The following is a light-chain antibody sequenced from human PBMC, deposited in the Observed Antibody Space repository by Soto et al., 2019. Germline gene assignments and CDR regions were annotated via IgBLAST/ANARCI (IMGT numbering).Light chain of an antibody. CDR2: EVS. V-gene: IGLV2-14*01. CDR1: SSDVGGYNY. CDR3: SSYTSSSNRV. J-gene: IGLJ1*01. Sequence: QSALTQPASVSGSPGQSITISCTGTSSDVGGYNYVSWYQQHPGKAPNLMIYEVSNRPSGVYNPFSGSKSGNTASLTISGLHAEDEADYYRSSYTSSSNRVFGNGIKVTVL.